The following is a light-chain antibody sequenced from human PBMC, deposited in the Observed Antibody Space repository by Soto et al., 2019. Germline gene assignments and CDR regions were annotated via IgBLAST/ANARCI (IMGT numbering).Light chain of an antibody. CDR1: QGISSY. V-gene: IGKV1-9*01. CDR2: AAS. Sequence: DIQLTQTPSFLSASVGDRVTITCRASQGISSYLAWYQQKPGKAPKLLIYAASTLQSGVPSRFSGSGSGTEFTLSLSSLQPEDFATYYCQQLNSYPPDFGQGTRLEIK. J-gene: IGKJ5*01. CDR3: QQLNSYPPD.